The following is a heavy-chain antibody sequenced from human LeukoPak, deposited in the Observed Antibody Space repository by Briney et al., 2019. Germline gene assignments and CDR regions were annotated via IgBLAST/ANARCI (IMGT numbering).Heavy chain of an antibody. CDR1: GGSISSYY. D-gene: IGHD3-22*01. CDR2: IYYSGST. J-gene: IGHJ4*02. Sequence: SETLSLTCTVSGGSISSYYWSWIRQPPGKGLEWIVYIYYSGSTNYNPSLKSRVTISVDTSKNQFSLKLSSVTAADTAVYYCAREVYYDSSGSPLFDYWGQGTLVTVSS. CDR3: AREVYYDSSGSPLFDY. V-gene: IGHV4-59*01.